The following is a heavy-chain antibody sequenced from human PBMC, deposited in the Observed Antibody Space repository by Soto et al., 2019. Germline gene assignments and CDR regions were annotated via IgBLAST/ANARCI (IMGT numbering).Heavy chain of an antibody. CDR1: GSSFSTYT. CDR2: IIPIFGTV. D-gene: IGHD4-4*01. V-gene: IGHV1-69*13. J-gene: IGHJ6*02. CDR3: TLALGRTRLQNDIAF. Sequence: SVKVCSKASGSSFSTYTTSWVRPAPGQGLEWVGGIIPIFGTVNCAQKLRDRVTITADESTSTAYMELTNLRSEATAVYYCTLALGRTRLQNDIAFWGQGISGSVSS.